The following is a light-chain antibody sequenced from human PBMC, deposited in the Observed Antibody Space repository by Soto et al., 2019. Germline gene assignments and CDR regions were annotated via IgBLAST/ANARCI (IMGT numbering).Light chain of an antibody. CDR1: QTLFDSSNNKDY. Sequence: DIVMTKSPDSLAVSLGERATINCKSSQTLFDSSNNKDYLSWYQQKPGQPPKLLLYGAYTRELGVPDRFSGSGSGKDFTLTISSLQAEDVAVYFCQQYYTTPRTFGHGTKLEV. CDR3: QQYYTTPRT. V-gene: IGKV4-1*01. J-gene: IGKJ1*01. CDR2: GAY.